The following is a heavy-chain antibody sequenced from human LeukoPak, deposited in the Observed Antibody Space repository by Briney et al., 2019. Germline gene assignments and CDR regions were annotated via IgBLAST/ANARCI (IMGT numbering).Heavy chain of an antibody. D-gene: IGHD4/OR15-4a*01. V-gene: IGHV3-66*02. CDR1: GFTVSSNY. J-gene: IGHJ3*02. CDR3: ARPYGVSDAFDI. CDR2: IYSGGST. Sequence: GGSLRLSXAASGFTVSSNYMSWVRQAPGKGLEWVSVIYSGGSTYYADSVKGRFTISRDNSKNTLYLQMNSLRAEDTAVYYCARPYGVSDAFDIWGQGTMVTVSS.